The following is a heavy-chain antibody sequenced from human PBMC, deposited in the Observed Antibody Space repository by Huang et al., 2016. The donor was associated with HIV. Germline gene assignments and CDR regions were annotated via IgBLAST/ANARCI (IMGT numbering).Heavy chain of an antibody. CDR3: ATSRSGSGWFLDI. CDR2: VNHGGST. V-gene: IGHV4-34*01. D-gene: IGHD6-19*01. CDR1: GGSLHGYY. Sequence: QVQLYQWGAGPLRPSETLSLTCGVSGGSLHGYYWNWLRPSPGRGLEWIGGVNHGGSTKYNPSLKSRVTISVDTSKSQFSLNLTSVTATDTADYYCATSRSGSGWFLDIWGRGTLVSVS. J-gene: IGHJ2*01.